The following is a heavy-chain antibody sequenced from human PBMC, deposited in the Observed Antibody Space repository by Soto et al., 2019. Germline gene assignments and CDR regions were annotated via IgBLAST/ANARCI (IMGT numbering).Heavy chain of an antibody. Sequence: PSETRSLTCTVSGGSISTYYWSWIRQPPGKGLEWIGYIYYSGSTSYNPSLKSRVTISVDTSKNQFSLKLRSVTVADTAVYYCASDRSSGWDQGYGMDVWGQGTTVTVSS. CDR2: IYYSGST. CDR1: GGSISTYY. J-gene: IGHJ6*02. CDR3: ASDRSSGWDQGYGMDV. D-gene: IGHD6-19*01. V-gene: IGHV4-59*01.